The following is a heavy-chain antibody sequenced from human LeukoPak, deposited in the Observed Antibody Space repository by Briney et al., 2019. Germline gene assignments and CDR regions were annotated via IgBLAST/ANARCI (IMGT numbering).Heavy chain of an antibody. J-gene: IGHJ4*01. CDR2: ISYDGSNK. D-gene: IGHD3-22*01. CDR3: AKDVDYDSSGYPDY. V-gene: IGHV3-30*18. CDR1: GFTFSRYG. Sequence: GGSLRLSCAASGFTFSRYGMHWVRRAPGKGLEWVAVISYDGSNKYYADSVKGRFTISRDNSKNTLYLQMNSLRAEDTAVYYCAKDVDYDSSGYPDYWGHGTLVTVSS.